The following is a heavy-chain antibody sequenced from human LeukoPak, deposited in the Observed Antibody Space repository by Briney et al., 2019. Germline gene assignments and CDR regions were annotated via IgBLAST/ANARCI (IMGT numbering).Heavy chain of an antibody. D-gene: IGHD2-15*01. Sequence: SETLSLTCAVYGGSFSGSYWSWIRQPPGKGLEWIGEINHSGSTNYNPSLKSRVTISVDTSKNQFSLKLSSVTAADTAVYYCARGVVVVAATHFDYWGQGTLVTVSS. CDR3: ARGVVVVAATHFDY. CDR1: GGSFSGSY. V-gene: IGHV4-34*01. J-gene: IGHJ4*02. CDR2: INHSGST.